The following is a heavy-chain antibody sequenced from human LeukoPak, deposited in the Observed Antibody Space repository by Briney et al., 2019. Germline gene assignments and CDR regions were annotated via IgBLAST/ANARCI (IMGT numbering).Heavy chain of an antibody. CDR3: VRDHKLRVYERVFDY. CDR2: IGGYNANT. CDR1: GYTFTNYG. V-gene: IGHV1-18*01. J-gene: IGHJ3*01. Sequence: ASVKLSCTASGYTFTNYGISWVRQAPGQGREWRGRIGGYNANTKYADRVQGSATITTDTSTSTAYMERRSLRSDDTAVYYCVRDHKLRVYERVFDYWGEGKMVTVSS. D-gene: IGHD3-16*01.